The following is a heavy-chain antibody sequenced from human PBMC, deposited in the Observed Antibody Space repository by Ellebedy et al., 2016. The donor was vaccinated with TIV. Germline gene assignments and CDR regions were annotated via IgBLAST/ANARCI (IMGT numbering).Heavy chain of an antibody. V-gene: IGHV3-7*01. Sequence: GESLKISCGASGFSFSSYWMSWVRQAPGKGLEWVANIKQDGSEKYYADSVRGRFTISRDNAKNSLYLQMNSLGADDSAVYYCAPDGSYGDYRSPAHAFEFWGQGTMVTVSS. CDR3: APDGSYGDYRSPAHAFEF. J-gene: IGHJ3*01. CDR2: IKQDGSEK. D-gene: IGHD4-17*01. CDR1: GFSFSSYW.